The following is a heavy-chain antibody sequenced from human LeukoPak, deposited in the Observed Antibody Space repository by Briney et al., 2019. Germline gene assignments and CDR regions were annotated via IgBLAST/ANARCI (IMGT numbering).Heavy chain of an antibody. J-gene: IGHJ5*02. V-gene: IGHV1-24*01. Sequence: GASVKVSCKVSGYTLTELSMHWVRQAPGKGLEWMGGFDPEDGETIYAQKFQGRVTMTEDTSTDTAYVELSSLRSEDTAVYYCAAQVPAAANWFDPWGQGTLVTVSS. CDR3: AAQVPAAANWFDP. CDR1: GYTLTELS. D-gene: IGHD2-2*01. CDR2: FDPEDGET.